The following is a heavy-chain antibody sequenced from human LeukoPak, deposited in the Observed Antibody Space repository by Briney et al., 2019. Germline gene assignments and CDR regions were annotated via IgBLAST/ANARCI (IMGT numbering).Heavy chain of an antibody. J-gene: IGHJ4*02. D-gene: IGHD6-13*01. CDR1: GYTFTSYY. V-gene: IGHV1-46*01. CDR2: INPSGGST. CDR3: ASGQQLGIYFDY. Sequence: ASVKVSCKASGYTFTSYYMHWVRQAPGQGLEWMGIINPSGGSTSYAQKFQGRVTMTRDMSTSTVYMELSSLRSEDTAVYYCASGQQLGIYFDYWGQGTLVSVSS.